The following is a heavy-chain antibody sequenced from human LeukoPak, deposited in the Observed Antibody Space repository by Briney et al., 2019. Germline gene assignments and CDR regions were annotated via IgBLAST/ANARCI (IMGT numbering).Heavy chain of an antibody. CDR2: IYSSGST. Sequence: PSETLSLTCAVSGASICGSGYYWGWIRQPPGKGLEWIGNIYSSGSTNYNPSLKSRVTISVDTSKNQFSLKLSSVTAADTAVYYCARFLRVGYCSTTTCNWFDPWGQGTLVTVSS. V-gene: IGHV4-39*07. CDR3: ARFLRVGYCSTTTCNWFDP. D-gene: IGHD2-2*03. J-gene: IGHJ5*02. CDR1: GASICGSGYY.